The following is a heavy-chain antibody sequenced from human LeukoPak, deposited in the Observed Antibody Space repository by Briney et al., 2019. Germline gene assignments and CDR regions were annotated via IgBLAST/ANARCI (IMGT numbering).Heavy chain of an antibody. Sequence: GGSLRLSCAASGFTFHDYAKMWVRQAPGRGLEWVSAIRGSGGLTFYADSVKGRFTISRDNSKNTLYRQMNSLRAEDTAVCYCARDPNGDYIGAFDMCGQGTKVTVSS. CDR3: ARDPNGDYIGAFDM. CDR1: GFTFHDYA. J-gene: IGHJ3*02. CDR2: IRGSGGLT. V-gene: IGHV3-23*01. D-gene: IGHD4-17*01.